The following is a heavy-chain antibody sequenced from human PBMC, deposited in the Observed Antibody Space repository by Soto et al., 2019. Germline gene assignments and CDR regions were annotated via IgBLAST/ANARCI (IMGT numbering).Heavy chain of an antibody. V-gene: IGHV3-23*01. CDR2: ISGSGGST. D-gene: IGHD5-18*01. J-gene: IGHJ6*02. CDR3: AKERGYNYGYDAMDV. Sequence: EVQLLESGGGLVQPGGSLRLSCAASGFTFSSYAMSWVRQAPGKGLEWVSGISGSGGSTYYADSVKGRFTISRDNSKNTLYLQTNSLRAEDTAVYYCAKERGYNYGYDAMDVWGLGITVTVSS. CDR1: GFTFSSYA.